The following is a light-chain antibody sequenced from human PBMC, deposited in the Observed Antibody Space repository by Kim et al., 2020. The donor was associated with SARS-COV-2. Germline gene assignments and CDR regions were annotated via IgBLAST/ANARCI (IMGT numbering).Light chain of an antibody. CDR3: QAWDSSTAV. CDR1: KLGDKY. V-gene: IGLV3-1*01. CDR2: QDS. J-gene: IGLJ1*01. Sequence: SYELTQPPSVSVSPGQTASITCSGDKLGDKYACWYQQKPGQSPVLVIYQDSKRPSGIPERFSGSNSGNTATLTISGTQAMDDADYYCQAWDSSTAVFGTGTKVTVL.